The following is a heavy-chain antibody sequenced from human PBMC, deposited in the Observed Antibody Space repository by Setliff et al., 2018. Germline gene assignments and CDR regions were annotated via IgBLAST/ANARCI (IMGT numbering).Heavy chain of an antibody. Sequence: PSETLSLTCTVSGGSITDESSWWAWIRQPAGKRPEWLGLIYIRGGTDYNPSLKSRVTISLDTSRNQFSLNLTSVTAADTAVYYCAVDHVTNIAESGYGYTRIDPWGQGIPVTVSS. CDR2: IYIRGGT. D-gene: IGHD6-19*01. V-gene: IGHV4-61*02. J-gene: IGHJ5*02. CDR3: AVDHVTNIAESGYGYTRIDP. CDR1: GGSITDESSW.